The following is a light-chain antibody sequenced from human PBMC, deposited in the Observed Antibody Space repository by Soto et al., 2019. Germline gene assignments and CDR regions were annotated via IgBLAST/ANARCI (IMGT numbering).Light chain of an antibody. CDR3: QQYNLWPPET. J-gene: IGKJ1*01. CDR2: GAS. V-gene: IGKV3-15*01. CDR1: QSVSTD. Sequence: EIVMTQSPATLSLSLGGSATLSCRASQSVSTDLAWCQQRPGQAPRLLIFGASTRATGIPATFTGSGSGTEFILTISSLQSEDSAVYYCQQYNLWPPETFGQGTKVDIK.